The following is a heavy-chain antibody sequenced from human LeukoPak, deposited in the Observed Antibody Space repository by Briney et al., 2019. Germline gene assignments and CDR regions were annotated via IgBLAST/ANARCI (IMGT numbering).Heavy chain of an antibody. CDR3: AKRSRGDYGDFDY. V-gene: IGHV3-23*01. D-gene: IGHD4-17*01. CDR1: GFTFSSYA. CDR2: ISGSGGST. J-gene: IGHJ4*02. Sequence: TGGSLRLSCAASGFTFSSYAMSWVRQAPGKGLELVSAISGSGGSTYYADSVKGRFTISRDNSKNTLYLQMNSLRAEDTAVYYCAKRSRGDYGDFDYWGQGALVTVSS.